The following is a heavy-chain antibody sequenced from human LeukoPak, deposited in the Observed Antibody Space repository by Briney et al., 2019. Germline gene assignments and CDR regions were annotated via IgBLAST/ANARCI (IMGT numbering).Heavy chain of an antibody. CDR1: GITFSTFA. CDR2: ISGAGDRT. D-gene: IGHD5-12*01. CDR3: AKGHSAYGTGFDY. Sequence: GGSLRLSCAASGITFSTFAMSWVRQAPGRGLECVSVISGAGDRTYYAETVRGRFTISRDNSKNTLYLQMNSLRAEDTAVYYCAKGHSAYGTGFDYWGQGTLVTVSS. J-gene: IGHJ4*02. V-gene: IGHV3-23*01.